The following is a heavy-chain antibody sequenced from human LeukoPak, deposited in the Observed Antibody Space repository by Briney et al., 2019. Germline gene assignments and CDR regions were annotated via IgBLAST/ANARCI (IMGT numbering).Heavy chain of an antibody. CDR2: INSDGGGT. CDR3: ARGEKSWINGFDL. V-gene: IGHV3-74*01. J-gene: IGHJ4*02. Sequence: GGSLRLSCAASGFTFSSHWMHWVRQAPGKGLVWVSRINSDGGGTIYADSVKGRFTISRDNAKNTLDLQMSSLRAEDTAVYYCARGEKSWINGFDLWGQGTLVTVSA. CDR1: GFTFSSHW. D-gene: IGHD2-8*01.